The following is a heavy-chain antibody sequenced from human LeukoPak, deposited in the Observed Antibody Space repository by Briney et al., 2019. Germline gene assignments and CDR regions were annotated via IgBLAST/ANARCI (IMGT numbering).Heavy chain of an antibody. CDR3: ARDTPHYYDSSGYII. CDR2: IYSGGST. J-gene: IGHJ4*02. V-gene: IGHV3-53*01. D-gene: IGHD3-22*01. Sequence: PGGSLRLSCAASGFTVSSNYVSWVRQAPGKGLGWVSVIYSGGSTYYADSVKGRFTISRDNSKNTLYLQMNSLRAEDTAVYYCARDTPHYYDSSGYIIWGQGTLVTVSS. CDR1: GFTVSSNY.